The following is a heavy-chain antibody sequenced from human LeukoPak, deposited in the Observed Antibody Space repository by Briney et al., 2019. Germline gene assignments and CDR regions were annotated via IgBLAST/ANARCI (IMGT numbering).Heavy chain of an antibody. CDR3: ARGGSGWYSDY. D-gene: IGHD6-19*01. Sequence: SETLSLTCTVSGGSISSSAYHWGWIRQPPGKGLEWIGSIHYSGSTYYNPSLKSRVTISVDTSKNQFSLKLSSVTAADTAVYYCARGGSGWYSDYWGQGILVTVSS. V-gene: IGHV4-39*07. CDR2: IHYSGST. J-gene: IGHJ4*02. CDR1: GGSISSSAYH.